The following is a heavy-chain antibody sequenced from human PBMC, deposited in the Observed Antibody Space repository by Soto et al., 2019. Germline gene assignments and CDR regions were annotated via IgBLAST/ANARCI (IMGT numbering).Heavy chain of an antibody. CDR2: MNPNSGNT. V-gene: IGHV1-8*01. CDR3: AGAPGPDFWSGPSYDY. J-gene: IGHJ4*02. CDR1: GYTFTSYD. Sequence: ASVKVSCKASGYTFTSYDINWVRQATGQGLEWMGWMNPNSGNTGYAQKFQGRVTMTRNTSISTAYMELSSLRSEDTAVYYCAGAPGPDFWSGPSYDYWGQGTLVTVSS. D-gene: IGHD3-3*01.